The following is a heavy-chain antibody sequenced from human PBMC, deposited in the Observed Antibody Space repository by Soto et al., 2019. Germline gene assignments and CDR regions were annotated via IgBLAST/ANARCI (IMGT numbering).Heavy chain of an antibody. D-gene: IGHD2-2*01. CDR2: ISWNSGSI. CDR3: AKDSNADTSYLFDS. J-gene: IGHJ4*02. CDR1: GFTFDDYA. V-gene: IGHV3-9*01. Sequence: EVQLVESGGGLVQPGRSLRLSCAASGFTFDDYAMHWVRQAPGKGLEWVSGISWNSGSIGYAESVKGRFTISRDNAKNSLYLQMNSLRAEDTALYYCAKDSNADTSYLFDSWGPGTLVTVSS.